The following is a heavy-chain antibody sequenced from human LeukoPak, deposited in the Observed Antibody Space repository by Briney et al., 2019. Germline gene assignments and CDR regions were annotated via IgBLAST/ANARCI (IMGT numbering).Heavy chain of an antibody. CDR2: ISSSSSYI. J-gene: IGHJ4*02. Sequence: PGGSLRLSCAASGFTFSSYSMNWVRQAPGKGLEWVSSISSSSSYIYYADSAKGRFTISRDNAKNSLYLQMNSLRAEDTAVYYCARAYGSGSYCPNYWGQGTLVTVSS. CDR3: ARAYGSGSYCPNY. D-gene: IGHD3-10*01. CDR1: GFTFSSYS. V-gene: IGHV3-21*01.